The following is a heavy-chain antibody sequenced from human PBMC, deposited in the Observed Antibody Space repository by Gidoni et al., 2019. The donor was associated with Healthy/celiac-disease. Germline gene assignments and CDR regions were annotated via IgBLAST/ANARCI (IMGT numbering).Heavy chain of an antibody. CDR3: ARDSSGLYYYGMDV. V-gene: IGHV3-21*01. CDR2: ISSSSSYI. Sequence: GSLRLSCAASGFTFSSYSMNWVRQAPGKGLEWVSSISSSSSYIYYADSVKGRFTISRDNAKNSLYLQMNSLRAEDTAVYYCARDSSGLYYYGMDVWGQGTTVTVSS. D-gene: IGHD6-25*01. J-gene: IGHJ6*02. CDR1: GFTFSSYS.